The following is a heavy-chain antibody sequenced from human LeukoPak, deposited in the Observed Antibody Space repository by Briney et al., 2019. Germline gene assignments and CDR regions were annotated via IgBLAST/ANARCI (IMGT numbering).Heavy chain of an antibody. CDR1: GFTFSSYW. V-gene: IGHV3-74*01. Sequence: GGSLRLSCAASGFTFSSYWMHWVRQAPGKGLEWVSRINSDGSNTSYADSVKGRFTISRDNAKNSLYLQMNSLRAEDTAVYYCARDEEDIVVVVAATGDYWGQGTLVTVSS. D-gene: IGHD2-15*01. J-gene: IGHJ4*02. CDR2: INSDGSNT. CDR3: ARDEEDIVVVVAATGDY.